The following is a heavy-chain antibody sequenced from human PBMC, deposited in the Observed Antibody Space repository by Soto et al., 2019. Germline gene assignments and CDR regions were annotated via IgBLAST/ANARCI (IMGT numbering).Heavy chain of an antibody. CDR3: ARLYCTTSTCDSWFDP. CDR2: IDPRDSYV. CDR1: GYTFTTFW. D-gene: IGHD2-2*01. Sequence: PGESLKISCXGFGYTFTTFWISWVRQMPGKGLEWMGGIDPRDSYVNYSPSFQGHVTISVDKSISTAYLQWGSLKASDTAMYYCARLYCTTSTCDSWFDPWGQGTLVTVSS. J-gene: IGHJ5*02. V-gene: IGHV5-10-1*01.